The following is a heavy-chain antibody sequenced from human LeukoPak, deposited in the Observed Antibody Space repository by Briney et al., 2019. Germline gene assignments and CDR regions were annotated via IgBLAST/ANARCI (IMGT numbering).Heavy chain of an antibody. V-gene: IGHV3-33*01. Sequence: GGSLRLSCAASGFTFSSYGMHWVRQAPGKGLEWVAVIWYDGSNKYYADSVKGRFTISRDNSKNTLYLQMNSLRAEDTAVYYCARDGAVAGVGGFDYWGPGTLVTVSS. D-gene: IGHD6-19*01. CDR2: IWYDGSNK. CDR3: ARDGAVAGVGGFDY. CDR1: GFTFSSYG. J-gene: IGHJ4*02.